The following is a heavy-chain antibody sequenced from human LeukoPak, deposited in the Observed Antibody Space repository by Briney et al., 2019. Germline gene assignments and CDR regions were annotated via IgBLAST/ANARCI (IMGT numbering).Heavy chain of an antibody. Sequence: GSISSGDXYWSWVRQPPGXGXEXIGYIYYSGSTYYNPSLKSRVTISVDTSKNQFSLKLSSVTAADTAVYYCARALAYSSSWYDYWGQGTLVTVSS. CDR1: GSISSGDXY. CDR3: ARALAYSSSWYDY. V-gene: IGHV4-30-4*08. CDR2: IYYSGST. D-gene: IGHD6-13*01. J-gene: IGHJ4*02.